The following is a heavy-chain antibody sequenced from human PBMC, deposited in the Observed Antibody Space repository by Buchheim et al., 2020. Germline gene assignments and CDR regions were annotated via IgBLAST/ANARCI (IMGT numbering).Heavy chain of an antibody. CDR3: ARDRYYDYYYYGMDV. CDR1: GGSISSGGYS. J-gene: IGHJ6*02. V-gene: IGHV4-30-4*07. Sequence: QVQLQESGPGPVKPSQTLSLTCAVSGGSISSGGYSWSWIRQPPGKGLEWIGYIYYSGSTYYNPSLKSRVTISVDTSKNQFSLKLSSVTAADTAVYYCARDRYYDYYYYGMDVWGQGTT. CDR2: IYYSGST. D-gene: IGHD2/OR15-2a*01.